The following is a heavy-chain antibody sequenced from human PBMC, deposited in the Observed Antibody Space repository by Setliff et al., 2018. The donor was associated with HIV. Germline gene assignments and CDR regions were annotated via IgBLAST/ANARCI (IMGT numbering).Heavy chain of an antibody. J-gene: IGHJ5*02. CDR3: ARLFIPNYFDP. CDR1: GDSIGTTTYY. D-gene: IGHD2-21*01. Sequence: NPSETLSLTCTVSGDSIGTTTYYWGWIRQSPEKGLEWIGSIYYSGSTNYNPSLKSRVTISIDTSPNQFSLKLSSVTAADTAVYYCARLFIPNYFDPWGQGTLVTVSS. V-gene: IGHV4-39*07. CDR2: IYYSGST.